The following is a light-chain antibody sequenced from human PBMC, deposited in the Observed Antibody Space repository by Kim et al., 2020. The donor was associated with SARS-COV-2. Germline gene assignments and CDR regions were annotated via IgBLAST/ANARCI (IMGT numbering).Light chain of an antibody. J-gene: IGLJ3*02. CDR1: SSNIGAVYA. CDR3: QSYDTSLNGWV. Sequence: RVTIYCTGSSSNIGAVYAVHWYRRLPGTAPNLLIYDDDNRPSGVPDRFSASKSGTSASLAITGLQSEDEADYYCQSYDTSLNGWVFGGGTQLTVL. CDR2: DDD. V-gene: IGLV1-40*01.